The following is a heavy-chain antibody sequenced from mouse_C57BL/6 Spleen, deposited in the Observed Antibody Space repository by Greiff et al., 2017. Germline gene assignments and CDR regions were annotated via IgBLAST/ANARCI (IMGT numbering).Heavy chain of an antibody. V-gene: IGHV5-15*01. Sequence: EVQGVESGGGLVQPGGSLKLSCAASGFTFSDYGMAWVRQAPRKGPEWVAFISNLAYSIYYADTVTGRFTISRENAKNTLYLEMSSLRSEDTAMYYCARRGNSNYGGAMDYWGQGTSVTVSS. J-gene: IGHJ4*01. CDR2: ISNLAYSI. D-gene: IGHD2-5*01. CDR3: ARRGNSNYGGAMDY. CDR1: GFTFSDYG.